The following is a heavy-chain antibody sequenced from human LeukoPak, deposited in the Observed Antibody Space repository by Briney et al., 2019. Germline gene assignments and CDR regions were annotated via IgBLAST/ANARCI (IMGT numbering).Heavy chain of an antibody. V-gene: IGHV3-7*03. CDR2: MNGDGRQK. Sequence: GGSLRLSCAASGFSFSHYWMSWVRQAPGKGLEWVANMNGDGRQKYYVDSVRGRFTISRDNAKNSLYLQMNSLRAEDTALYYCAKDVDPGKEWFGSSPGYWGQGTLVTVSS. CDR1: GFSFSHYW. J-gene: IGHJ4*02. CDR3: AKDVDPGKEWFGSSPGY. D-gene: IGHD3-3*01.